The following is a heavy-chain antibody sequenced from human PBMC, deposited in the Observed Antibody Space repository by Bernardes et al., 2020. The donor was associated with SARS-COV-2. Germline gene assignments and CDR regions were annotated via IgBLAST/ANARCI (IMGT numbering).Heavy chain of an antibody. D-gene: IGHD3-16*01. J-gene: IGHJ3*02. CDR2: ISGAGDNT. CDR3: AKRTGGNAFDI. V-gene: IGHV3-23*01. Sequence: GGSLRLSCAASGFTFTTYAMSWVRQAPGKGLEWVSTISGAGDNTYYADSVKGRFTISRDNSKNTLYLHMNSLRVDDTAVYYCAKRTGGNAFDIWGQGTMVTVSS. CDR1: GFTFTTYA.